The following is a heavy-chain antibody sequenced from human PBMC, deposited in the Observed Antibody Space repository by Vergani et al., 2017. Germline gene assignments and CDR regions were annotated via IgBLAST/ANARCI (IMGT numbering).Heavy chain of an antibody. D-gene: IGHD5-24*01. V-gene: IGHV4-34*01. J-gene: IGHJ6*03. CDR1: GGSFSGYY. CDR2: INHSGST. CDR3: ARASGGYNPNYYYYMDV. Sequence: QVQLQQWGAGLLKPSETLSLTCAVYGGSFSGYYWSWIRQPPGKGLEWIGEINHSGSTNYNPSLKSRVTISVDTSKNQFSLKLSSVTAADTAVYYCARASGGYNPNYYYYMDVWGKGTTVTVSS.